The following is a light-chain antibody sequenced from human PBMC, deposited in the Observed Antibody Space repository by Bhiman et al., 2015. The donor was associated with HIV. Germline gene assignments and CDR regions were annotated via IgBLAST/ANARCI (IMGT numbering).Light chain of an antibody. CDR1: SSDVGAYNY. V-gene: IGLV2-14*03. J-gene: IGLJ1*01. CDR2: DVS. Sequence: QSALTQPASVSGSPGQSITISCTGTSSDVGAYNYVSWYQQHPGKAPKLVIYDVSNRPSGVSNRFSGSKSGNTASLTISGLQAEDEADYYCSSYTSSSTYVFGTGTNVTVL. CDR3: SSYTSSSTYV.